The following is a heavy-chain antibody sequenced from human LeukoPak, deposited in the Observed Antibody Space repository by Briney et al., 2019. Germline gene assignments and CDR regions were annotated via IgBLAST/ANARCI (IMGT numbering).Heavy chain of an antibody. CDR3: ARDVHWFDP. CDR1: GYSISSGYY. D-gene: IGHD3-10*02. J-gene: IGHJ5*02. Sequence: PSETLSLTCTVSGYSISSGYYWGWIRQPPGKGLEWIGSIYHSGSTYYNPSLKSRVTISLDASKNQLSLRLSSVTAADTAVYYCARDVHWFDPWGQGTLVTVSS. CDR2: IYHSGST. V-gene: IGHV4-38-2*02.